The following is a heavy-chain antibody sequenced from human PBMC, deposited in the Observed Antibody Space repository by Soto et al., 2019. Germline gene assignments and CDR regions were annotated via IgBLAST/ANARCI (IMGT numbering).Heavy chain of an antibody. CDR3: AGGDNYYALGV. CDR2: ISYDGSNK. Sequence: QLQLVESGGGVVQPGRSLRLSCAASGSTFSNYIMHWVRQAPGKGLEWVAFISYDGSNKDYADSVEGRFTISRDNSKNTLYLQLSRLRPEDTAVYYCAGGDNYYALGVWGQGTTVTVSS. J-gene: IGHJ6*02. CDR1: GSTFSNYI. V-gene: IGHV3-30-3*01. D-gene: IGHD2-15*01.